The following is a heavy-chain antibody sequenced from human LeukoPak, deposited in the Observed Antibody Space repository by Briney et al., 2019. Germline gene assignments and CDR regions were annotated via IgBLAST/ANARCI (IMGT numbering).Heavy chain of an antibody. CDR1: GGSFSGYY. J-gene: IGHJ5*02. CDR3: ARHSPVLGPYNWFDP. CDR2: IYYSGST. D-gene: IGHD3-16*01. V-gene: IGHV4-59*08. Sequence: PSETLSLTCAVYGGSFSGYYWSWIRQPPGKGLEWIGYIYYSGSTNYNPSLKSRVTISVDTSKNQFSLRLSSVTAADTAVYYCARHSPVLGPYNWFDPWGQGTLVTVSS.